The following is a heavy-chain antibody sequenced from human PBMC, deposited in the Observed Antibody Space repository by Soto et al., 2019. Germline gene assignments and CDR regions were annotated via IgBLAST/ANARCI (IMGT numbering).Heavy chain of an antibody. Sequence: GGSLRLSCAASGFTFSSYSMNWVRQAPGKGLEWVSYISSSSSTIYYADSVKGRFTISRDNAKNSLYLQMNSLRAEDTAVYYCARMDIVVVPAAMSLRYYYMDVWGKGTTVTVSS. D-gene: IGHD2-2*03. J-gene: IGHJ6*03. CDR3: ARMDIVVVPAAMSLRYYYMDV. V-gene: IGHV3-48*01. CDR1: GFTFSSYS. CDR2: ISSSSSTI.